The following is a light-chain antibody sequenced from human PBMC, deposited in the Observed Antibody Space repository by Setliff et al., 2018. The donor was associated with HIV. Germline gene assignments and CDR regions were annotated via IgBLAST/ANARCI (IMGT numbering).Light chain of an antibody. V-gene: IGLV2-23*02. CDR3: CSYAGTNTDV. CDR1: SSDVGSYNF. Sequence: QSALTQPASVSGSPGQSITISCTGSSSDVGSYNFVSWYQQHPGKAPKLMIYQVNKRPSGVSNRFSGSKSGNTASLTISGLQAEDETDYYCCSYAGTNTDVFGTGTKGTVL. CDR2: QVN. J-gene: IGLJ1*01.